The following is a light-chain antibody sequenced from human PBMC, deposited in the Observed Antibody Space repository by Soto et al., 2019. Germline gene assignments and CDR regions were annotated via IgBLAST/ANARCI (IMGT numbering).Light chain of an antibody. Sequence: DIPLTQSPSFLSASVGDRVTITCRASQDIGFYLAWFQQKPGRSPNLLMYSASTSQSGVPSRFRTSGSGTELTLTINGLQPEDFASYYCQQLKSFPYTFGQGTKLEIK. CDR2: SAS. V-gene: IGKV1-9*01. J-gene: IGKJ2*01. CDR3: QQLKSFPYT. CDR1: QDIGFY.